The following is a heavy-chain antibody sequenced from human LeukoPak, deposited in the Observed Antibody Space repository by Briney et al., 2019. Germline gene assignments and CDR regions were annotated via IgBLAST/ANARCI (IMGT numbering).Heavy chain of an antibody. CDR1: GASISSGSYF. CDR3: ARSNYYDSSSYWDY. D-gene: IGHD3-22*01. J-gene: IGHJ4*02. CDR2: IYTSGST. V-gene: IGHV4-61*02. Sequence: SSETLSLTCTVSGASISSGSYFWSWIRQPAGKGLEWIGRIYTSGSTNYNPSLKSRVAISVDTAKNQFSLKLSSVTAADTGVYYCARSNYYDSSSYWDYWGQGSLVTVSS.